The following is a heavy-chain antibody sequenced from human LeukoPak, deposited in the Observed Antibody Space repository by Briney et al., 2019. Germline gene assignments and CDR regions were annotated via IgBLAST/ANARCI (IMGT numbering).Heavy chain of an antibody. Sequence: GGSLRLSCAASGFTFSSYSMNWVRQAPGKGLEWISSISSSSSYIYYADSVKGRFTISRDNAKNSLYLQMNSLRAEDTAVYYCARVGGLRASDYWGQGTLVTVSS. CDR2: ISSSSSYI. V-gene: IGHV3-21*01. D-gene: IGHD3-16*01. CDR3: ARVGGLRASDY. J-gene: IGHJ4*02. CDR1: GFTFSSYS.